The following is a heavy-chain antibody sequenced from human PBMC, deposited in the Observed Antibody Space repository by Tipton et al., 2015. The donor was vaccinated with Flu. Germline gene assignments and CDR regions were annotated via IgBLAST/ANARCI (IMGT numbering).Heavy chain of an antibody. CDR3: ARLRANYYDSSGYSDY. J-gene: IGHJ4*02. D-gene: IGHD3-22*01. CDR1: GDSISTGSLY. V-gene: IGHV4-61*02. Sequence: TLSLTCNVSGDSISTGSLYWNWIRQPAGKALEWIGRIYTTGSTTYNPSLKSRVTISVDTSKNQFSLKLSSVTAADTAVYYCARLRANYYDSSGYSDYWGQGTLVTVSS. CDR2: IYTTGST.